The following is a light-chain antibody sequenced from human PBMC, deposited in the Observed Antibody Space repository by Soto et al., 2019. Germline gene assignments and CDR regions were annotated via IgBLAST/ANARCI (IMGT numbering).Light chain of an antibody. CDR3: QHYNSYSEA. CDR1: QSISSL. Sequence: DIQRTQSPSTPPASVGDRVTITCRASQSISSLLAWYQQKPGKAPKLLIYKASSLESGVPSRFSGSGSGTEFTLTISSLQPEDIATYYCQHYNSYSEAFGQGTKVDI. J-gene: IGKJ1*01. CDR2: KAS. V-gene: IGKV1-5*03.